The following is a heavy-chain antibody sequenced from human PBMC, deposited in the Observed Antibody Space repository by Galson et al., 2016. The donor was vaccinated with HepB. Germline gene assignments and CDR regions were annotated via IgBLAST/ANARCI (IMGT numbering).Heavy chain of an antibody. CDR1: GFFVSDDH. Sequence: SLRLSCAASGFFVSDDHMNWVRQAPGKGLEWISVLHSGGSTEYADSVKGRVTISRDNSKNVLFLQMNSLRPEDTAVYYCARDQREDAFDMWGQGTMVTVSS. CDR2: LHSGGST. D-gene: IGHD1-26*01. V-gene: IGHV3-53*05. J-gene: IGHJ3*02. CDR3: ARDQREDAFDM.